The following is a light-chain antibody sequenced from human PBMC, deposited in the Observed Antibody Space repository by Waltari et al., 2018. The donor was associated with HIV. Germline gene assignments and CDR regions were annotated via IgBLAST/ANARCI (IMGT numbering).Light chain of an antibody. CDR3: CSFTQLHTAV. CDR2: DVY. J-gene: IGLJ2*01. V-gene: IGLV2-11*01. CDR1: NSDVGAYNY. Sequence: QSALTQPRSVSASPRQSVTISCTGTNSDVGAYNYVGWYQQYPGKPPKPLIYDVYKRPAGVPGRFSGSTARNSASLTTAGLHAEDADDYPCCSFTQLHTAVFGGGTKLTVL.